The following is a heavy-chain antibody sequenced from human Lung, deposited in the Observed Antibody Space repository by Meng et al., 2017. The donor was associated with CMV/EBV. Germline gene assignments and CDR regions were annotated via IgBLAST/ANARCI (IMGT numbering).Heavy chain of an antibody. CDR3: ARARYFDWLGFDP. V-gene: IGHV1-46*01. J-gene: IGHJ5*02. CDR1: GYTFTTYY. Sequence: ASXXVSXKTSGYTFTTYYIHWVRQAPGQGLEWMGIINPRHGGTAYAHKFQGRVTMTRDTSTSTVYMELSSLRSEDTAVYYCARARYFDWLGFDPWGQGTLVIVSA. D-gene: IGHD3-9*01. CDR2: INPRHGGT.